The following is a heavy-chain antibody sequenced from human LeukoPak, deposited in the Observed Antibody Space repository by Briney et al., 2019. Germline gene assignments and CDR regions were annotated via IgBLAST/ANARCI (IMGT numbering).Heavy chain of an antibody. D-gene: IGHD3-22*01. J-gene: IGHJ4*02. CDR1: GFTFISYA. CDR2: ITSSGGST. Sequence: GGSLRLSCAASGFTFISYAMSWVRQAPGKGLEWVSAITSSGGSTYYADSVKGRFTISRDNSKNTLYLQMNSLRAEDTAVCYCAKRYYYDHSGFWDSWGQGTLVTVSS. CDR3: AKRYYYDHSGFWDS. V-gene: IGHV3-23*01.